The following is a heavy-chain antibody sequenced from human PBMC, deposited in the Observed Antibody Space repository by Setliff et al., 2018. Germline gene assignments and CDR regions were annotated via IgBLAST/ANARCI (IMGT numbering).Heavy chain of an antibody. CDR1: GFTFSSYE. J-gene: IGHJ6*02. CDR3: ASATLQRKFQSPRGLDV. CDR2: ISSSGSTI. Sequence: GGSLRLSCAASGFTFSSYEMNWVRQAPGKGLEWVSYISSSGSTIYYADSVKGRFTISRDNAKNSLYLQMNSLRVEDTALYYCASATLQRKFQSPRGLDVWGQGTTVTVSS. V-gene: IGHV3-48*03. D-gene: IGHD2-15*01.